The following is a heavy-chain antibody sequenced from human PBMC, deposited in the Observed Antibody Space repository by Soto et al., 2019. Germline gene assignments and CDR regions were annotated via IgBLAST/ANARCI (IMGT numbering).Heavy chain of an antibody. CDR2: ISSTSTSI. J-gene: IGHJ4*02. Sequence: EVQLVESGGGLVQPGGSLRLSCTASTFTFSTYSMNWVRQAPGKGLEWVSYISSTSTSIYYADSVKGRFTISRDNAKNSLYLEINSLSDDDRAVYHCARGRYVWGSYHLDCWGQGTLVTVSP. V-gene: IGHV3-48*02. CDR3: ARGRYVWGSYHLDC. CDR1: TFTFSTYS. D-gene: IGHD3-16*02.